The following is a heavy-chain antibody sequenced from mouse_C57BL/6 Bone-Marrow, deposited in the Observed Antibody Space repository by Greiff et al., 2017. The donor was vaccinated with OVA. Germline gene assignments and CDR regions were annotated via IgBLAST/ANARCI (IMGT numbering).Heavy chain of an antibody. V-gene: IGHV1-61*01. D-gene: IGHD2-3*01. J-gene: IGHJ3*01. CDR2: IYPSDSET. CDR3: ARGRLLRAY. CDR1: GYTFPSYW. Sequence: QVQLQQPGAELVRPGSSVKLSCKASGYTFPSYWMDWVKQRPGQGLEWIGNIYPSDSETHYNQKFKDKATLTVDKSSSTAYMQLSSLTSEDSAVYYCARGRLLRAYWGQGTLVTVSA.